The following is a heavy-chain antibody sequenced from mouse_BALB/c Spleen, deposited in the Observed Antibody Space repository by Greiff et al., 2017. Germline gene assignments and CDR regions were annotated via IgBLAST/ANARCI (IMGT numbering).Heavy chain of an antibody. D-gene: IGHD4-1*01. CDR2: IWSGGST. V-gene: IGHV2-2*02. CDR1: GFSLTSYG. J-gene: IGHJ4*01. Sequence: QVQLKESGPGLVQPSQSLSITCTVSGFSLTSYGVHWVRQSPGKGLEWLGVIWSGGSTDYNAAFISRLSISKDNSKSQVFFKMNSLQANDTAIYYCARKGYWDGYAMDYWGQGTSVTVSS. CDR3: ARKGYWDGYAMDY.